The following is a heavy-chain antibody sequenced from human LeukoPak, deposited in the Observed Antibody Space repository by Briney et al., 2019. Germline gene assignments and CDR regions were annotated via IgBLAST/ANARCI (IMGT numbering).Heavy chain of an antibody. Sequence: GGSLRLSCAASGFTFTAAWMSWVRQAPGKGLEWVGRIESKSDGGTTYYAAPVKGRFTISRDDLKNTLYLQMNSLKAEDTAVYFCTLDDVGLAPDYWGQGTLVTVSS. CDR3: TLDDVGLAPDY. CDR1: GFTFTAAW. CDR2: IESKSDGGTT. V-gene: IGHV3-15*04. D-gene: IGHD3-16*01. J-gene: IGHJ4*02.